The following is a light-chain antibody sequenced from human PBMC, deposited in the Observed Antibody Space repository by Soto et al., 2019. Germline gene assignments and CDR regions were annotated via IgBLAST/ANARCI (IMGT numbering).Light chain of an antibody. J-gene: IGKJ2*01. CDR3: QQYYSIPYT. Sequence: DIVMTQSPDSLAVSLGERATINCKSSQSVLYSPHNNNYLAWYQQKPGQPPKLLIYWASTRESGVPDRFSGSGSGTDFTLTISSLQAEDVALYYCQQYYSIPYTFGQRTKLEIK. CDR1: QSVLYSPHNNNY. V-gene: IGKV4-1*01. CDR2: WAS.